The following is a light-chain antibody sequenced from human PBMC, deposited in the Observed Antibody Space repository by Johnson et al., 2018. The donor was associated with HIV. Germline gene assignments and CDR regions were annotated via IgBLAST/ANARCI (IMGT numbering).Light chain of an antibody. Sequence: QSVLTQPPSVSAAPGQKVTISCSGSNSNIGSNYVSWYQQLPGTAPKLLIYDNNKRPSGIPDGFSASKSGTSATLGITGLQTRDEADYYCGTWDSSLSAYVCGTGTKVTVL. CDR1: NSNIGSNY. V-gene: IGLV1-51*01. CDR2: DNN. J-gene: IGLJ1*01. CDR3: GTWDSSLSAYV.